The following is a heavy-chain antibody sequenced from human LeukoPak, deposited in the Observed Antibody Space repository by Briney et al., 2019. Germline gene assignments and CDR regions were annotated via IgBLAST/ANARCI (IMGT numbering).Heavy chain of an antibody. J-gene: IGHJ4*02. CDR3: ARDGMDCSGGSCFTHFFDY. CDR2: IYHSGST. Sequence: PSETLSLTCTVSGSSISSGYYWGWIRQPPGRGLEWIGSIYHSGSTYYNPSLKSRVTISVDTSKNQSSLKLSSVTAADTDVYYCARDGMDCSGGSCFTHFFDYWGQGTLVTVSS. CDR1: GSSISSGYY. D-gene: IGHD2-15*01. V-gene: IGHV4-38-2*02.